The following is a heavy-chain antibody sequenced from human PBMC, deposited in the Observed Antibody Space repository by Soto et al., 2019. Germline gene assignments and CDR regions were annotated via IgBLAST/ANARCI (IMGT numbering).Heavy chain of an antibody. CDR1: GFTFGDYA. CDR3: AREDDYSNF. CDR2: IRSKTYDGTA. D-gene: IGHD4-4*01. Sequence: SLRRSCITSGFTFGDYAMSWFRQAPEKGLEWLGFIRSKTYDGTAEYAASVKGRFIISRDDSKNIAYLQMNSLKTEDTAVYYCAREDDYSNFWGQGTLVTVSS. V-gene: IGHV3-49*03. J-gene: IGHJ4*02.